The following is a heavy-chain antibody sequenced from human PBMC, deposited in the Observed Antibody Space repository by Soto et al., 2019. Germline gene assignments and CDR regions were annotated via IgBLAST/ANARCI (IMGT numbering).Heavy chain of an antibody. Sequence: GESLKISCKGSGYSFTSYWIGWVRQMPGKGLEWMGIIYPGDSDTRYSPSFQGQVTISADKSISTAYLQWSSLKASDTAMYYCASGPQLLGYCSGGSCPRWGPVFFDYWGQGTLVTVSS. CDR3: ASGPQLLGYCSGGSCPRWGPVFFDY. D-gene: IGHD2-15*01. CDR2: IYPGDSDT. J-gene: IGHJ4*02. CDR1: GYSFTSYW. V-gene: IGHV5-51*01.